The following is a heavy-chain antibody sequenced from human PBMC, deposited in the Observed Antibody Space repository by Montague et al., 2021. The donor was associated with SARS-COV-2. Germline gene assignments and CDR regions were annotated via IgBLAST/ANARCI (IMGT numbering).Heavy chain of an antibody. Sequence: SLRLSCAASGFIFDDYAMHWVRQAPGKGLEWVSGITWKSGRIAYADSVKGRYTVSRDNAKNSLYLQMNSLGAEDTALYYCAKDARKWELLPSYWYFDLWGRGTLVTVSS. V-gene: IGHV3-9*01. CDR3: AKDARKWELLPSYWYFDL. CDR1: GFIFDDYA. D-gene: IGHD1-26*01. CDR2: ITWKSGRI. J-gene: IGHJ2*01.